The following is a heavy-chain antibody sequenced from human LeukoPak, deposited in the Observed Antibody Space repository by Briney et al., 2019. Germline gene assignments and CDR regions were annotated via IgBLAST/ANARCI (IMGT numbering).Heavy chain of an antibody. CDR3: AKDLPGYPYAFDI. CDR1: GFTFDDYA. D-gene: IGHD6-13*01. CDR2: ISWNSGSI. V-gene: IGHV3-9*01. J-gene: IGHJ3*02. Sequence: SCAASGFTFDDYAMHWVRQAPGKGLEWVSGISWNSGSIGYADSVKGRFTISRDNAKNSLYLQMNSLRAEDTALYYCAKDLPGYPYAFDIWGQGTMVTVSS.